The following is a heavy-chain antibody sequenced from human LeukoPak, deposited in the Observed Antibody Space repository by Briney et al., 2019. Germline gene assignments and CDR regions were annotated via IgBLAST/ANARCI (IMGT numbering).Heavy chain of an antibody. CDR2: ISSSSSYI. D-gene: IGHD4-23*01. V-gene: IGHV3-21*01. J-gene: IGHJ4*02. Sequence: GGSLRLSCAASGFTVSDNNMNWVRQAPGKGLEWVSSISSSSSYIYYADSVKGRFTISRDNAKNSLYLQMNSLRAEDTAVYYCARDPGLRWYQLLGYWGQGTLVTVSS. CDR3: ARDPGLRWYQLLGY. CDR1: GFTVSDNN.